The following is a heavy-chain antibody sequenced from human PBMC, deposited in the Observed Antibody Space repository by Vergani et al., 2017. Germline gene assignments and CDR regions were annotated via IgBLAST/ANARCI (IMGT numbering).Heavy chain of an antibody. CDR1: GFSLSTSGVG. V-gene: IGHV2-5*02. J-gene: IGHJ4*02. CDR3: AHSPVVVAATYFDY. D-gene: IGHD2-15*01. CDR2: IYWDDDK. Sequence: QITLKESGPTLVKPTQTLTLTCTFSGFSLSTSGVGVGWIRQPPGKALEWLALIYWDDDKRYSPSLKSRLTITKDTSKNQVVLTKTNMDPVDPATDYCAHSPVVVAATYFDYWGQGTLVTVSS.